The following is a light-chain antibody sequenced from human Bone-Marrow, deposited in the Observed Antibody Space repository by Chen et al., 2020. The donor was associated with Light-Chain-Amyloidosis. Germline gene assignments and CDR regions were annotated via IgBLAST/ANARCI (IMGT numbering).Light chain of an antibody. V-gene: IGLV3-25*03. CDR2: RDT. CDR3: QSADSRGNDEVI. CDR1: DLPTKL. Sequence: YELTQPPSLSVSPGQRARITWSGDDLPTKLAYWYQQKPGHGTVLLIHRDTDRPSGISEPFAVSSSGSIATLASRGAHAEDEVDYYCQSADSRGNDEVIFGGGTKRTVL. J-gene: IGLJ2*01.